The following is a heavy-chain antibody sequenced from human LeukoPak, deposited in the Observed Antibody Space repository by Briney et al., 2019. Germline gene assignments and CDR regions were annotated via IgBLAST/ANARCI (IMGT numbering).Heavy chain of an antibody. CDR3: ARGRAYSSSWYSPLDY. Sequence: PGGSLRLSCAASGFTFSSYEMNWVRQAPGKGLEWVSYISSSGSTMYYADSVKGRFTISRDNAKNSLYLQMNSLRAEDTAVYYCARGRAYSSSWYSPLDYWGQGTLVTVSS. J-gene: IGHJ4*02. V-gene: IGHV3-48*03. CDR2: ISSSGSTM. D-gene: IGHD6-13*01. CDR1: GFTFSSYE.